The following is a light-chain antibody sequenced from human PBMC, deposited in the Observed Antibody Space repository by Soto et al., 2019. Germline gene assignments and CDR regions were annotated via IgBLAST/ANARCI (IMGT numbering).Light chain of an antibody. CDR2: DAS. J-gene: IGKJ1*01. Sequence: EIVLTQSPATLSSFPGDRVTLSCRASQSVRTYLAWYQVKPGQAPRLLIYDASRRASGVPARFSGSGSGTDFTLTISSLEPEDFALYYCQQRNTWPPITFGQGTKVDIK. CDR3: QQRNTWPPIT. V-gene: IGKV3-11*01. CDR1: QSVRTY.